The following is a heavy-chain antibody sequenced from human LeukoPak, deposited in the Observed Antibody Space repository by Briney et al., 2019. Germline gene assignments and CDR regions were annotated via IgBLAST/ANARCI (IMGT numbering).Heavy chain of an antibody. V-gene: IGHV1-18*01. Sequence: ASVTVSCKASGYTFTSYGISWVRQAPGQGLEWMGWISAYNGNTNYAQKLQGRVTMTTDTSTSTAYMELRSLRSDDTAVYYCARAPYDFWSGYRNTNWFDPWGQGTLVTVSS. D-gene: IGHD3-3*01. CDR1: GYTFTSYG. CDR2: ISAYNGNT. J-gene: IGHJ5*02. CDR3: ARAPYDFWSGYRNTNWFDP.